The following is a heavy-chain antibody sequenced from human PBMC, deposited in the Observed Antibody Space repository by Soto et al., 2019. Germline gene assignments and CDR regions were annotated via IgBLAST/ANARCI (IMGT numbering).Heavy chain of an antibody. CDR3: ARLSYRSFNFDY. D-gene: IGHD3-16*02. J-gene: IGHJ4*02. CDR1: GFSLSTSGMC. Sequence: SGPTLVNPTQTPTLTCTFSGFSLSTSGMCVSWLRQPPGKALEWLALIDWDDDKYYSTSLKTRLTISKDTSKNQVVLTVTNMDPVDTATYFCARLSYRSFNFDYWGQGTLVTVSS. CDR2: IDWDDDK. V-gene: IGHV2-70*01.